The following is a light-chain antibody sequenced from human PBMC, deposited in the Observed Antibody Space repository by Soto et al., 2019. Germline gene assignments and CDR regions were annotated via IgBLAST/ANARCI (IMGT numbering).Light chain of an antibody. CDR1: QGINNY. J-gene: IGKJ3*01. V-gene: IGKV1-27*01. CDR2: AAS. Sequence: DIQMTQSPFSLSASVGDRVNITCRASQGINNYLAWYQQKPGKVPNLLIYAASRLQSGVPSRFSGSGSGTNFTLAIISLQPEDVATYYCHKYNSAPFSFSPGTELHI. CDR3: HKYNSAPFS.